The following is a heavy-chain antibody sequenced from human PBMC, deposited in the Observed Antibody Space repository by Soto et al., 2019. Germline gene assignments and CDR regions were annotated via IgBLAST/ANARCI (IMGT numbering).Heavy chain of an antibody. CDR3: ARSGYYDILTGYYIPPD. J-gene: IGHJ4*02. CDR2: IYHSGST. V-gene: IGHV4-4*02. Sequence: QVQLQESGPGLVKPSGTLSLTCAVSSGSISSSNWWSWVRQPPGKGLEWIGEIYHSGSTNYNPSLKSRVTISVDKSKNQFSLKLSSVTAADTAVYYCARSGYYDILTGYYIPPDWGQGTLVTVSS. D-gene: IGHD3-9*01. CDR1: SGSISSSNW.